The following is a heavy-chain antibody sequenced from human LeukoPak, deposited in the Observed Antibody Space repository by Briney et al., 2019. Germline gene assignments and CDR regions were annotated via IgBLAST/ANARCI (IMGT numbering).Heavy chain of an antibody. CDR1: GFTVSSNY. CDR2: ISGSGGST. CDR3: AKGGGSLDY. J-gene: IGHJ4*02. V-gene: IGHV3-23*01. D-gene: IGHD3-10*01. Sequence: GGSLRLSCAASGFTVSSNYMSWVRQAPGKGLEWVSAISGSGGSTYYADSVKGRFTISRDNSKNTLYLQMNSLRAEDTAVYYCAKGGGSLDYWAQGTLVTVSS.